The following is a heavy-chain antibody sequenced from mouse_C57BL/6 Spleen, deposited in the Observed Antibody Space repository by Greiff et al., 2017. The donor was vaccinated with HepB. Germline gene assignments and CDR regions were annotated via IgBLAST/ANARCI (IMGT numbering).Heavy chain of an antibody. CDR3: ARKGYYRGC. J-gene: IGHJ2*01. CDR2: ISDGGSYT. Sequence: EVHLVESGGGLVKPGGSLKLSCAASGFTFSSYAMSWVRQTPEKRLEWVATISDGGSYTYYPDNVKGRFTISRDNAKNNLYLQMSHLKSEDTAMYYCARKGYYRGCWGQGTTLTVSS. D-gene: IGHD2-14*01. V-gene: IGHV5-4*01. CDR1: GFTFSSYA.